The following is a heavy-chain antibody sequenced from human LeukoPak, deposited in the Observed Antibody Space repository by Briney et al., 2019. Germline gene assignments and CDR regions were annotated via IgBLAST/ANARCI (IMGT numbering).Heavy chain of an antibody. J-gene: IGHJ5*02. D-gene: IGHD3-22*01. CDR2: INPSGGST. CDR3: AREYTGDSSCYYPNWFDP. CDR1: GYTFTSYY. Sequence: GASVKVSCKASGYTFTSYYMHWVRQAPGQGLEWMGLINPSGGSTSYAQKFQGRVTMTRDTSTSTVYMELSSLRSEDTAVYYCAREYTGDSSCYYPNWFDPWGQGTLVTVSS. V-gene: IGHV1-46*01.